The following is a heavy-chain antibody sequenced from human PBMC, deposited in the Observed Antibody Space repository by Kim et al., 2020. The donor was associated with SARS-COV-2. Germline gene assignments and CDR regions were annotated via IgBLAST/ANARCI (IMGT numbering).Heavy chain of an antibody. Sequence: ASVKVSCKASGYTFTSYDINWVRQATGQGLEWMAWMNPNSGNTGYAQKFQGRVTVTRNTSISTAYMELSSLRSEDTAVYYCTRAAGAMRSIDYWGQGTLVTVSS. J-gene: IGHJ4*02. D-gene: IGHD1-26*01. CDR3: TRAAGAMRSIDY. V-gene: IGHV1-8*01. CDR1: GYTFTSYD. CDR2: MNPNSGNT.